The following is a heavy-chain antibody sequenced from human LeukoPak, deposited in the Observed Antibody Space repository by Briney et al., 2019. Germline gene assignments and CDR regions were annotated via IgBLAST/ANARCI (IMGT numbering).Heavy chain of an antibody. D-gene: IGHD3-22*01. Sequence: AGGSLRLSCAASGFTFSTYAMIWVRQAPGRGLEWVSTISDSGGNTYYADSVKGRFTISRDNSKNTLHLQMNSLRAEDTAIYFCAKVHQIVVVIRDAFDIWGQGTMVTVSS. V-gene: IGHV3-23*01. CDR1: GFTFSTYA. J-gene: IGHJ3*02. CDR3: AKVHQIVVVIRDAFDI. CDR2: ISDSGGNT.